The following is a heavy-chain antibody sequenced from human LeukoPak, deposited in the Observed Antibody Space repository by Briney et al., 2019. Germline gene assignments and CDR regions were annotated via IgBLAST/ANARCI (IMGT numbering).Heavy chain of an antibody. D-gene: IGHD3-3*01. CDR2: INPDTGGT. V-gene: IGHV1-2*02. J-gene: IGHJ4*02. CDR1: GDTFTAYF. CDR3: AREDSGVVIHY. Sequence: ASVKVSCKTSGDTFTAYFMHWVRQAPGQGLEWMGWINPDTGGTNYAQKYQDRVTMTRDTSIRTAYMELSRLTSDDTAVYYCAREDSGVVIHYWGQGTLVSVSS.